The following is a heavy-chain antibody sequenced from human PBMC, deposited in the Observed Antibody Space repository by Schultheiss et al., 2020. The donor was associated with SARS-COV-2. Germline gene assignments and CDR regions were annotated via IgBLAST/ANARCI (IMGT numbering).Heavy chain of an antibody. CDR1: GGSFSGYY. CDR2: IYYSGST. CDR3: ARVVGGPTFEAFFGMDV. Sequence: SETLSLTCAVYGGSFSGYYWSWIRQHPGKGLEWIGYIYYSGSTYYNPSLKSRVTISVDTSKNQFSLKLSSVTAADTAVYYCARVVGGPTFEAFFGMDVWGQGTTVTVSS. D-gene: IGHD1-26*01. V-gene: IGHV4-34*01. J-gene: IGHJ6*02.